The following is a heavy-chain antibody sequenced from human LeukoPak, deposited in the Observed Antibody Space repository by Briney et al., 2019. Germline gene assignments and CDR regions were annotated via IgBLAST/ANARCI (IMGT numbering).Heavy chain of an antibody. CDR1: GGTFSSYA. V-gene: IGHV1-69*13. D-gene: IGHD3-3*01. CDR2: IIPIFGTA. J-gene: IGHJ5*02. Sequence: ASVKVSCKASGGTFSSYAISWVRQAPGQGLEWMGGIIPIFGTANYAQKFQGRVTITADESTSTAYMELSSLRSEDTDVYYCARGEGVRFLEWLNWFDPRGQGTLVTVSS. CDR3: ARGEGVRFLEWLNWFDP.